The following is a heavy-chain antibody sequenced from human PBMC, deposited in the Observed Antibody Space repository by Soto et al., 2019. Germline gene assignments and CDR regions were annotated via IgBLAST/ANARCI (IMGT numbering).Heavy chain of an antibody. CDR1: GFPSSTYGFSTYA. V-gene: IGHV3-23*01. CDR2: ITGSGSHS. D-gene: IGHD3-10*01. CDR3: AKGTSSEFLLSFDD. Sequence: EVQLLQSGGGLVQPGGSLRLSCMASGFPSSTYGFSTYAMTWVRQPPGKGLEWGSVITGSGSHSYYADSVKGRFTISRDNSRNTLFLQMDSLRADDTAVYFCAKGTSSEFLLSFDDWGHGTLVTVSS. J-gene: IGHJ4*01.